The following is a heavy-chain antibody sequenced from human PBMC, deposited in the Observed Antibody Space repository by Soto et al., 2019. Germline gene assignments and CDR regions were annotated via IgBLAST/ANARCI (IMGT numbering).Heavy chain of an antibody. Sequence: SETLSLTCTVSDGSISNFYWSWIRQPPGKGLEWIGYISSSGNTNYNPSLKSRVSISVDASKTQFSLNLTSVTAADTAVYYCARAPMVLTRSYFDSWGQGTPVTVSS. CDR1: DGSISNFY. CDR2: ISSSGNT. V-gene: IGHV4-59*01. J-gene: IGHJ4*02. D-gene: IGHD2-8*01. CDR3: ARAPMVLTRSYFDS.